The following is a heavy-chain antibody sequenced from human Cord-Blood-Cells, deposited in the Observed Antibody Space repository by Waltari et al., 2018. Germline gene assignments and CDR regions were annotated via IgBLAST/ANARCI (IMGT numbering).Heavy chain of an antibody. CDR1: GFPFSSYW. CDR3: ARGYLGWDAFDI. Sequence: EVQLVESGGGLVQPGGSLRLSCAASGFPFSSYWMSWVRQAPGKGLEWVANIKQDGSEKYYVDSVKGRFTISRDNAKNSLYLQMNSLRAEDTAVYYCARGYLGWDAFDIWGQGTMVTVSS. D-gene: IGHD1-1*01. V-gene: IGHV3-7*01. J-gene: IGHJ3*02. CDR2: IKQDGSEK.